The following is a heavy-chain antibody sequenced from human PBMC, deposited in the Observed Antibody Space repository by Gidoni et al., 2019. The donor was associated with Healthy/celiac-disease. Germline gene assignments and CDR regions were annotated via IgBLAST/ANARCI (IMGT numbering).Heavy chain of an antibody. V-gene: IGHV3-48*02. D-gene: IGHD6-19*01. J-gene: IGHJ4*02. CDR3: ARGPYNGYSSGWYVRY. Sequence: EVQLVESGGGLVQPGGSLRLSCAASGFTFSSYSMNWVRQAPGKGLEGVSYISSSSSTIYYADSVKGRFTISRDNAKNSLYLQMNSLRDEDTAVYYCARGPYNGYSSGWYVRYWGQGTLVTVSS. CDR2: ISSSSSTI. CDR1: GFTFSSYS.